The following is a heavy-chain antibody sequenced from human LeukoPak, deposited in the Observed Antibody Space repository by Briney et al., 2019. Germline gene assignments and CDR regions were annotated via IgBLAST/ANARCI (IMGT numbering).Heavy chain of an antibody. J-gene: IGHJ4*02. D-gene: IGHD2-21*02. CDR3: ARGCGGDCAAFDN. V-gene: IGHV3-49*04. CDR1: GFTFGDFV. Sequence: GGSLRLFCTASGFTFGDFVMSWVRQAPGKGLEWVSFIRSTTYDETTEYAASVQGRFTISRDDFRGIAYLQMNSLKTEDTAVYYCARGCGGDCAAFDNWGQGTLVTVSS. CDR2: IRSTTYDETT.